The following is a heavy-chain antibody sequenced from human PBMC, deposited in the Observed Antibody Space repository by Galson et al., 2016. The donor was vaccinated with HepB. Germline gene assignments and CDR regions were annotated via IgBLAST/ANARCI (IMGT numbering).Heavy chain of an antibody. Sequence: GKGRFTISRDNAKNSLYLQMNTLRAEDTAVYYCARIRRHCSGESGYSFYFDYWGQGTLVTVSS. V-gene: IGHV3-21*01. D-gene: IGHD2-15*01. CDR3: ARIRRHCSGESGYSFYFDY. J-gene: IGHJ4*02.